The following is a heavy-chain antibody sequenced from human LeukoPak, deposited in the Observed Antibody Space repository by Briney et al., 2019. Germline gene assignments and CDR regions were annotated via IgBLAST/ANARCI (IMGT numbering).Heavy chain of an antibody. Sequence: GESLKISCKGSGYSFTNYWIGWVRQMPGRGLEWMGIIYPGDSDTRYSPSFQGQVTISVDKSISTAYLQWSSLKASDTAMYYCARKRTAAGTLYYFDFWGQGTLVTVSS. J-gene: IGHJ4*02. D-gene: IGHD6-13*01. V-gene: IGHV5-51*01. CDR3: ARKRTAAGTLYYFDF. CDR1: GYSFTNYW. CDR2: IYPGDSDT.